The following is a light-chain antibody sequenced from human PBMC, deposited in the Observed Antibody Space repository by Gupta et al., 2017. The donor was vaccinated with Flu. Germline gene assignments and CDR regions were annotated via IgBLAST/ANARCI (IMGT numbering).Light chain of an antibody. Sequence: ITISCAGTSSDIGDYNYVSWYQQHPGKAPKLILYEVSVRPSGVSIRFSGSKSGNTASLTISGLQPEDEADYYCISYTTRGSPYVLGTGTLVTVL. J-gene: IGLJ1*01. CDR2: EVS. CDR1: SSDIGDYNY. V-gene: IGLV2-14*01. CDR3: ISYTTRGSPYV.